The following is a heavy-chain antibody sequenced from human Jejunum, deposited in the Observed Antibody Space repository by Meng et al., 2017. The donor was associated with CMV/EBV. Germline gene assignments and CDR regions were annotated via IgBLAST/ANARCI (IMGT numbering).Heavy chain of an antibody. CDR1: GFTFSSYW. V-gene: IGHV3-53*01. D-gene: IGHD1-26*01. CDR2: IYSGEST. Sequence: SCAASGFTFSSYWMHWVRQAPGKGLEWVSAIYSGESTYYADSVKGRFTISRDNSKNTLYLQMNSLRAEDTAVYYCAKKYSGSFDYWGQGTLVTVSS. CDR3: AKKYSGSFDY. J-gene: IGHJ4*02.